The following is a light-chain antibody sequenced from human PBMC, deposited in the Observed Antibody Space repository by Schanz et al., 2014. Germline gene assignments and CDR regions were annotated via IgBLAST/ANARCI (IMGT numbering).Light chain of an antibody. J-gene: IGLJ3*02. Sequence: QSALTQPRSVSGSPGQSVTISCTGTSSDVGGYNYVSWYQQHPGKAPKLMIYEVSKRPSGISSRFSGSKSGTSASLAISGLQSEDEADYYCAAWDDSLNGWVFGGGTKLTVL. CDR1: SSDVGGYNY. V-gene: IGLV2-11*01. CDR3: AAWDDSLNGWV. CDR2: EVS.